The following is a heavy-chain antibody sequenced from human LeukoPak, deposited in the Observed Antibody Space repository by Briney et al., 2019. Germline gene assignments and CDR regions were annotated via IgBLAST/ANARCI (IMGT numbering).Heavy chain of an antibody. CDR1: GFTFSTYW. Sequence: GGSLRLSCTASGFTFSTYWMSWVRQAPGKGLEWVANIKPDGSEKYYVNSLRGRFNISRDNAKNSLYLQMNSLRAEDTAVYYCTRVEVAAAAGTSWRQGSLVTVSS. CDR3: TRVEVAAAAGTS. J-gene: IGHJ5*02. V-gene: IGHV3-7*05. D-gene: IGHD6-13*01. CDR2: IKPDGSEK.